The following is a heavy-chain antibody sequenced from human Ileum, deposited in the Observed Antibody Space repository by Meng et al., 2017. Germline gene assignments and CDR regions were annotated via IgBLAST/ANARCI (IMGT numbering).Heavy chain of an antibody. CDR3: ARKSTVPYFDS. Sequence: GGSLRLSCAVSGFTFSSYAMMWVRQAPGKGLECVSAMSGSGAHTYYADSVRGRFTISRDNSKNTVYLQMNSLRAEDTAVYYCARKSTVPYFDSWGQGTLVTVSS. V-gene: IGHV3-23*01. CDR1: GFTFSSYA. J-gene: IGHJ4*02. CDR2: MSGSGAHT. D-gene: IGHD4-17*01.